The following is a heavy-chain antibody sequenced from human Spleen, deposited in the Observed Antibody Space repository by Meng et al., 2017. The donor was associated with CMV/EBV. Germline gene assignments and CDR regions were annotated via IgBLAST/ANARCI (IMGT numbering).Heavy chain of an antibody. D-gene: IGHD5-24*01. CDR1: GDSIISSSYY. Sequence: GGSLRLSCTVSGDSIISSSYYWGWIRQPPGKGLEWVANIKQDGSEKYYVDSVKGRFTISRDNAKNSLYLQMNSLRAEDTAVYYCAREDGYTKRGAFDIWGQGTMVTVSS. CDR3: AREDGYTKRGAFDI. J-gene: IGHJ3*02. V-gene: IGHV3-7*01. CDR2: IKQDGSEK.